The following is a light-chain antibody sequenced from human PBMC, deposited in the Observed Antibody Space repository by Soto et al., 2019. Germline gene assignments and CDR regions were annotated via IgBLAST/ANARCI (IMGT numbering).Light chain of an antibody. CDR2: DAS. CDR1: QSVRSNS. Sequence: EIVLTQSPGTLSSSPGETATLSCRASQSVRSNSLAWYQQKPGQAPRLLIYDASSRATGIPDRFSGSGSDTDFTLTISSLQSEDFAVYYCQQYNNWPRVFGQGAKVEIK. J-gene: IGKJ1*01. V-gene: IGKV3-20*01. CDR3: QQYNNWPRV.